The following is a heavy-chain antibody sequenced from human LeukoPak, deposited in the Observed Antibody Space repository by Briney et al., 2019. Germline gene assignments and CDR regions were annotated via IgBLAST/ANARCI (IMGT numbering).Heavy chain of an antibody. D-gene: IGHD6-19*01. V-gene: IGHV3-48*04. CDR1: GFTFSSYS. J-gene: IGHJ4*02. CDR3: ASGAVAGTARAFDY. CDR2: ISSSSSTI. Sequence: GGSLRLSCAASGFTFSSYSMNWVRQAPGKGLEWVSYISSSSSTIYYADSVKGRFTISRDNAKNSLYLQMNSLRAEDTAVYYCASGAVAGTARAFDYWGQGTLVTVSS.